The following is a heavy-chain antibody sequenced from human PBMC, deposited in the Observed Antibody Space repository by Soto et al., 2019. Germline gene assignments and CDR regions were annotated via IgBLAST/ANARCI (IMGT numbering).Heavy chain of an antibody. D-gene: IGHD3-22*01. CDR1: GYTFTSYG. J-gene: IGHJ3*02. CDR3: ARDNYDSSGYPAGDAFDI. V-gene: IGHV1-18*01. CDR2: ISAYNGNT. Sequence: QVQLVQSGAEVKKPGASVKVSCKASGYTFTSYGISWVRQAPGQGLEWMGWISAYNGNTNYAQKLQGRVTLTTDTSTSTAYMELRSLRSDDPAVYYCARDNYDSSGYPAGDAFDIWGQGTMVTVSS.